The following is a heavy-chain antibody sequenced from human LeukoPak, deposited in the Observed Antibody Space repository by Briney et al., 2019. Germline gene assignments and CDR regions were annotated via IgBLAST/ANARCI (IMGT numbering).Heavy chain of an antibody. D-gene: IGHD6-13*01. CDR2: INPNSGGT. Sequence: ASVKVSCKASGYTFTGYYMHWVRQAPGQGLEWMGWINPNSGGTNYAQKFQGRVTMTRDTSISTAYMELSRLRSDDTAVYYCARGLKREKRDTNSIAAAGPIPYWGQGTLVTVSS. V-gene: IGHV1-2*02. J-gene: IGHJ4*02. CDR1: GYTFTGYY. CDR3: ARGLKREKRDTNSIAAAGPIPY.